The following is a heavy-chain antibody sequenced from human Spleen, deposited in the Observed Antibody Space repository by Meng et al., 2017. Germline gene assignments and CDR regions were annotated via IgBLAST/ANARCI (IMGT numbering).Heavy chain of an antibody. Sequence: GGSLRLSCTVSGGSISSYYWSWVRQAPGKGLEWVSGISWNSGSIGYADSVKGRFTISRDNAKNSLYLQMNSLRAEDTALYYCAKAVDTAMVYDAFDIWGQGTMVTVSS. CDR2: ISWNSGSI. D-gene: IGHD5-18*01. V-gene: IGHV3-9*01. J-gene: IGHJ3*02. CDR3: AKAVDTAMVYDAFDI. CDR1: GGSISSYY.